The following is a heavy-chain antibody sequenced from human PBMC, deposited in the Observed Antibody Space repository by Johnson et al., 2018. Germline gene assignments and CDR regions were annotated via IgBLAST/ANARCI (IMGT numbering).Heavy chain of an antibody. J-gene: IGHJ6*02. CDR3: ARDVNGMDV. Sequence: EVQLLESGGGVVQPGRSLRLSCAASGFTFSSYSMNWVRQAPGKGLEWVSSISSSNSYIYYADSVKGRFTISRDNAENSLYLQMNRLRAEDTAVYYCARDVNGMDVGGQGTTVTVSS. V-gene: IGHV3-21*01. D-gene: IGHD2/OR15-2a*01. CDR1: GFTFSSYS. CDR2: ISSSNSYI.